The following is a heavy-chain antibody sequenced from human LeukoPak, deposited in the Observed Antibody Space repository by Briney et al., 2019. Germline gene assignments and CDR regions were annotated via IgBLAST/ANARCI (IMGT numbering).Heavy chain of an antibody. Sequence: PGGSLRLSCSASGFTFSSYAMHWVRQAPGKGLEYVSAISSNGGSTYYANSVKGRFTISRDNSKNTLYLQVGSLRTEDMALYYCARGTSGWYGDYWGQGTLVTVSS. CDR2: ISSNGGST. J-gene: IGHJ4*02. V-gene: IGHV3-64*01. D-gene: IGHD6-19*01. CDR3: ARGTSGWYGDY. CDR1: GFTFSSYA.